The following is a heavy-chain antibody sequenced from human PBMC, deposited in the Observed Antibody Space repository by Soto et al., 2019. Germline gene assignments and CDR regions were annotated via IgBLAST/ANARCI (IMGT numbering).Heavy chain of an antibody. CDR3: AREMTPDYGDYEFDY. CDR1: GFTFSSYA. D-gene: IGHD4-17*01. J-gene: IGHJ4*02. V-gene: IGHV3-64*01. Sequence: EVQLVESGGGLVQPGGSLRLSCAASGFTFSSYAMHWVRQAPGKGLEYVSAISSNGGSTYYANSVKGRFTISRDNSKNTLYLQMGSLRAEDMAVYYCAREMTPDYGDYEFDYWGQGTLVTVSS. CDR2: ISSNGGST.